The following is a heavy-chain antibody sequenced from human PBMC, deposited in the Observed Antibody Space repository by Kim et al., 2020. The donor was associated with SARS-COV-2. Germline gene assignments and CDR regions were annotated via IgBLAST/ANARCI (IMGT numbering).Heavy chain of an antibody. CDR2: ISYDGSNK. V-gene: IGHV3-30*04. CDR1: GFTFSSYA. D-gene: IGHD3-10*01. J-gene: IGHJ5*02. CDR3: ARELSGSGSYLWGGDSWFDP. Sequence: GGSLRLSCAASGFTFSSYAMHWVRQAPGKGLEWVAVISYDGSNKYYADSVKGRFTISRDNSKNTLYLQMNSLRAEDTAVYYCARELSGSGSYLWGGDSWFDPWGQGTLVTVSS.